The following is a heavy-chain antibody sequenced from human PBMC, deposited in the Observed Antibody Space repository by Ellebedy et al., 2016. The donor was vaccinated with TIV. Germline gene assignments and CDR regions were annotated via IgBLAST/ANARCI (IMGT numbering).Heavy chain of an antibody. CDR2: ISISGTTV. V-gene: IGHV3-11*01. J-gene: IGHJ1*01. CDR3: ARDLYYGSGKIASA. CDR1: GFTFTDYY. D-gene: IGHD3-10*01. Sequence: GESLKISCAASGFTFTDYYMSWIRQSPGKGLEWVSYISISGTTVYYADAVKGRFTISRDNGKNSLYLQMNSLRADDTAIYYCARDLYYGSGKIASAWGQGTLVTVSS.